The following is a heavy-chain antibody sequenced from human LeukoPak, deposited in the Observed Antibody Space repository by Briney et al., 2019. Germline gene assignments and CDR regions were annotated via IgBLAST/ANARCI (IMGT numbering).Heavy chain of an antibody. J-gene: IGHJ3*02. Sequence: GGSLRLSCGVSGFTVSSNYMSWVRQAPGKGLEWVSVIYGGGSTYYRDSVKGRFTISRDNSKNTLYLQMNTLSTEDTAVFYWARVDYSGSIRRGFDIWGQGTMVTVSS. D-gene: IGHD4-23*01. CDR1: GFTVSSNY. CDR2: IYGGGST. CDR3: ARVDYSGSIRRGFDI. V-gene: IGHV3-53*01.